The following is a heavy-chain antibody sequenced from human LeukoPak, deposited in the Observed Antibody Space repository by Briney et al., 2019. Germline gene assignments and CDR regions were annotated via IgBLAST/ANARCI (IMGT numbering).Heavy chain of an antibody. CDR1: GGSISSGDYY. CDR2: IYYSGST. V-gene: IGHV4-30-4*01. Sequence: SETLSLTCTVSGGSISSGDYYWSWIRQPPGKGLEWIGYIYYSGSTYYNPSLKSRVTISVDTSKNQFSLKLSSVTAADTAVYYCASRMLRGVTYYFDYWGQGTLVTVSS. CDR3: ASRMLRGVTYYFDY. D-gene: IGHD3-10*01. J-gene: IGHJ4*02.